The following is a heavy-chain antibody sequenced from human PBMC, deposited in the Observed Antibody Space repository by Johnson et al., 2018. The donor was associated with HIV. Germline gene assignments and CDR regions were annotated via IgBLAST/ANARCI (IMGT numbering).Heavy chain of an antibody. Sequence: VQVVESGGGLVQPGGSLRLSCAASGFTFSSYWMSWVRKAPGKGLEWVANIKQDGSEKYYVDSVKGRFTISRDNAKNSLYLQMNSLRAEDTAVYYCASSNYYDQDAFDIWGQGTMVTVSS. V-gene: IGHV3-7*01. CDR1: GFTFSSYW. CDR2: IKQDGSEK. D-gene: IGHD3-16*01. CDR3: ASSNYYDQDAFDI. J-gene: IGHJ3*02.